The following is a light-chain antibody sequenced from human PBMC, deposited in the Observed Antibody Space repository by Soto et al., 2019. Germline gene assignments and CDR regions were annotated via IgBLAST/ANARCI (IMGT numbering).Light chain of an antibody. V-gene: IGLV2-23*01. CDR2: EGS. CDR3: CSYAGSSYWV. Sequence: ALTQPASVSGSPGQSITISCTGTSSDVGSYNLVSWYQQHPGKAPKLMIYEGSKRPSGVSNRFSGSKSGNTASLTISGLQAEDEADYYCCSYAGSSYWVFGGGTKVTVL. J-gene: IGLJ3*02. CDR1: SSDVGSYNL.